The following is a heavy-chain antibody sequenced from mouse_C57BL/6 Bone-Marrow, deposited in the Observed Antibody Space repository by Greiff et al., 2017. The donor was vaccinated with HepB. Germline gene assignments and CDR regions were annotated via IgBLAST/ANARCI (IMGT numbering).Heavy chain of an antibody. CDR3: AEYYGSRRYFDV. CDR2: IYPGDGDT. D-gene: IGHD1-1*01. Sequence: VKLQESGPELVKPGASVKISCKASGYAFSSSWMNWVKQRPGKGLEWIGRIYPGDGDTNYNGKFKGKATLTADKSSSTAYMQLSSLTSEDSAVYFCAEYYGSRRYFDVWGTGTTVTVSS. CDR1: GYAFSSSW. J-gene: IGHJ1*03. V-gene: IGHV1-82*01.